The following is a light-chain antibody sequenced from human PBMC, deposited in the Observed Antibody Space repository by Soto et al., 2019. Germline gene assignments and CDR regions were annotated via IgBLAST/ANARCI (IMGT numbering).Light chain of an antibody. CDR2: DAS. CDR3: QHYHTWLWT. J-gene: IGKJ1*01. Sequence: EIVMTQSPATLSVSPGERATLSCRASQSVSINLAWYQQKPGQVPRLLIYDASTRATGVPARFSGSGSGTEFTLTISSLQSEDFAIYYCQHYHTWLWTFGPGTNVEIK. V-gene: IGKV3-15*01. CDR1: QSVSIN.